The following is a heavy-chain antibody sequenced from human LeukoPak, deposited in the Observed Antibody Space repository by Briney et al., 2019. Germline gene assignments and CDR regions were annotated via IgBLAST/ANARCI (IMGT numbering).Heavy chain of an antibody. Sequence: SQTLSLTCTVSGGSISSGSYYWSWIRQPAGKGLEWIGRIYTSGSTNYNPSLKSRVTISVDTSKNQFSLKLSSVTAADTAVYYCARDLIAAAGSAFDIWGQATMVTVSS. D-gene: IGHD6-13*01. CDR1: GGSISSGSYY. V-gene: IGHV4-61*02. CDR3: ARDLIAAAGSAFDI. J-gene: IGHJ3*02. CDR2: IYTSGST.